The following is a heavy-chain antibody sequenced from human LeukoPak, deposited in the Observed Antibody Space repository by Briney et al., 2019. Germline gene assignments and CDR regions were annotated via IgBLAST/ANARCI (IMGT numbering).Heavy chain of an antibody. J-gene: IGHJ4*02. CDR3: ARGTPVDTAMVV. Sequence: PSETLSLTCTVSGGSISSGGYYWSWIRQHPGKGLEWIGYIYYSGSTYYNPSLKGRVTISVDTSKNQFSLKLSSVTAADTAVYYCARGTPVDTAMVVWGQGTLVTVSS. V-gene: IGHV4-31*03. CDR2: IYYSGST. D-gene: IGHD5-18*01. CDR1: GGSISSGGYY.